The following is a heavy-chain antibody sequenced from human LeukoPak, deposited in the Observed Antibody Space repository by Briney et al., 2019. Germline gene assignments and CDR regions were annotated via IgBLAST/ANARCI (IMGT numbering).Heavy chain of an antibody. Sequence: GGSLRLSCAASGFTFSTYSMNWVRQAPGKGLEWVSYISSSSSTIYYADSVRGRFTISRDNAKNSLYLQMNSLRAEDTAVYYCARGSTYYDSSGQVPFDYWGQGTLVTVSS. CDR2: ISSSSSTI. CDR3: ARGSTYYDSSGQVPFDY. D-gene: IGHD3-22*01. CDR1: GFTFSTYS. V-gene: IGHV3-48*01. J-gene: IGHJ4*02.